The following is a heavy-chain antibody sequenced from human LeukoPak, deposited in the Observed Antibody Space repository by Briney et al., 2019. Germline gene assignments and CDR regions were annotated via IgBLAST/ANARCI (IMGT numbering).Heavy chain of an antibody. Sequence: KPSETLSLTCAVYGGSFSGYYWSWIRQPPGKGLEWIGEIDHSGSTNYNPSLKSRVTISVDTPKNQFSLKLTSVTAADTAVYYCARNWFDPWGQGTLVTVSS. CDR2: IDHSGST. J-gene: IGHJ5*02. CDR1: GGSFSGYY. CDR3: ARNWFDP. V-gene: IGHV4-34*01.